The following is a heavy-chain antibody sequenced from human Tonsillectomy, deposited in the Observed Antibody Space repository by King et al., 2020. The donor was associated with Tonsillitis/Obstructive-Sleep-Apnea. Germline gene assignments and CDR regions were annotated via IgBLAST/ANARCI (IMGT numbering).Heavy chain of an antibody. CDR3: ARDIAVVPASIRPYYYGMEV. Sequence: VQLVESGGGLIQPGGSLRLSCAASGFTVSSNYMSWVRQAPGKGLEWVSVIYSGGSTYYADSVRGRFTISRDNSKNTLYLQMNSLRAEDTAVYYCARDIAVVPASIRPYYYGMEVWGQGTTVNGSS. J-gene: IGHJ6*01. V-gene: IGHV3-53*01. CDR1: GFTVSSNY. CDR2: IYSGGST. D-gene: IGHD2-2*01.